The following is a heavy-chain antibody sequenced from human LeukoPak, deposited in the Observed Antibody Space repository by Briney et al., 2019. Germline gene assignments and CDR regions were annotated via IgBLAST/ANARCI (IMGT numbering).Heavy chain of an antibody. CDR3: ASSHCGGDCFSSVAFDF. D-gene: IGHD2-21*02. V-gene: IGHV4-30-2*01. CDR1: NGSVGSGGYS. CDR2: VYHSGAT. Sequence: PSETLSLTCTVSNGSVGSGGYSWSWIRLPPGKGLEWIGYVYHSGATYYNPSLKSRISIPMDRSKNQLSLRLRSVTAADTAVYFCASSHCGGDCFSSVAFDFWGHGTMVTVSS. J-gene: IGHJ3*01.